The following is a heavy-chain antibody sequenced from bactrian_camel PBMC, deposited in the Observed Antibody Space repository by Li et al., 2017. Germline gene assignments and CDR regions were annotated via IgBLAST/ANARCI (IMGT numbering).Heavy chain of an antibody. Sequence: VQLVESGGDLVQPGGSLRLSCAASGFTCSTYAMGWVRQAPGKGLEWVSVINSGGANTYYAVSVKGRFTISRDNAKNTLYLQMNSLNPEDTAMYYCAASTANRDGDFSTFCNGGYCCIGLNYWGQGTQVTVS. CDR2: INSGGANT. V-gene: IGHV3S31*01. D-gene: IGHD2*01. CDR1: GFTCSTYA. J-gene: IGHJ4*01. CDR3: AASTANRDGDFSTFCNGGYCCIGLNY.